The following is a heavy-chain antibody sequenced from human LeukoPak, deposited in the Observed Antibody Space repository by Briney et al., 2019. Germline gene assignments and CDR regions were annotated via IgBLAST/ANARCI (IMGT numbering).Heavy chain of an antibody. CDR1: GFTFSSYN. CDR2: ISSSSRYI. V-gene: IGHV3-21*01. J-gene: IGHJ4*02. D-gene: IGHD1-26*01. Sequence: PGGSLRPSCVASGFTFSSYNMNWVRQAPGKGLEWVSSISSSSRYIYYTDSVKGRFTISRDNAKNSLYLQTNSLRAEDTAVYYCARDLSVGSKPDLGFDYWGQGTLVTVSS. CDR3: ARDLSVGSKPDLGFDY.